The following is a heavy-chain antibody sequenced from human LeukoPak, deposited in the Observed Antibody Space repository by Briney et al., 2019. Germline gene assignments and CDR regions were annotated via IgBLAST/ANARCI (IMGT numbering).Heavy chain of an antibody. CDR2: TYYRSKWYN. V-gene: IGHV6-1*01. CDR1: GDSVPSNSAA. D-gene: IGHD2-21*01. J-gene: IGHJ6*02. CDR3: ARAAIPGPLVDYGMDV. Sequence: SQTLSLTFAISGDSVPSNSAAWNWIRQSPSRGLEWLGRTYYRSKWYNDYAVSVKSRITINPDTSKNQFSLQLNSVTPEDTAVYYCARAAIPGPLVDYGMDVWGQGTTVTVSS.